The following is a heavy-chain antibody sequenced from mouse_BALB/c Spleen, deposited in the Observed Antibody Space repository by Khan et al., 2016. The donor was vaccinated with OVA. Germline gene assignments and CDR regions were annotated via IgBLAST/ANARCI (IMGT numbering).Heavy chain of an antibody. J-gene: IGHJ4*01. CDR1: GYTFTNYG. CDR3: TRRISYFALDC. Sequence: QIQLVQSGPELKKPGETVKISCKATGYTFTNYGMNWVKQAPGKGLKWMGWINTYTGEPTYADDFKGRFAFSLETSASTAYLQINNLKNEDTATYFCTRRISYFALDCLGQGTSVTVSS. V-gene: IGHV9-3-1*01. CDR2: INTYTGEP. D-gene: IGHD2-4*01.